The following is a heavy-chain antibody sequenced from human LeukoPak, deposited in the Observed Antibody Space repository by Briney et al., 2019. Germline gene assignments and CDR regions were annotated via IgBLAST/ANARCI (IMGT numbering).Heavy chain of an antibody. CDR2: IYTSGNN. D-gene: IGHD6-13*01. Sequence: PSETLSLTCTVSGDSISNYYWSWIRQPAGKGLEWIGHIYTSGNNNYNPSLKSRVTMSVDTSKNQFSLKLSSVTAADTAVYYCERDGSHGYSDSYYGYWGQGTLVTVSS. J-gene: IGHJ4*02. CDR3: ERDGSHGYSDSYYGY. V-gene: IGHV4-4*07. CDR1: GDSISNYY.